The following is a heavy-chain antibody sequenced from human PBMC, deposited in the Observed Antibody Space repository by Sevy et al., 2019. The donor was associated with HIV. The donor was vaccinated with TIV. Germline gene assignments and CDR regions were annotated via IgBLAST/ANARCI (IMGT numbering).Heavy chain of an antibody. J-gene: IGHJ4*02. Sequence: GGSLRLSCAASGFSFTKAWMTWVRQAPGKALEWVGRKKREGSGGTIDYNELAKEGFTISRDDSKSMLYLQLSSLRTEDTGVYYCVWSSTWDLRFYLDQWGQGTLVTVSS. CDR1: GFSFTKAW. CDR2: KKREGSGGTI. CDR3: VWSSTWDLRFYLDQ. V-gene: IGHV3-15*01. D-gene: IGHD2-2*01.